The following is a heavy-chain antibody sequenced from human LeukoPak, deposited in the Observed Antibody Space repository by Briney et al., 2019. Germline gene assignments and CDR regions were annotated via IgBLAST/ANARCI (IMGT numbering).Heavy chain of an antibody. CDR2: IYYSGST. CDR3: ARDYGSSSPFFWFDP. D-gene: IGHD6-6*01. J-gene: IGHJ5*02. V-gene: IGHV4-59*11. Sequence: AETLSLTCTVSGGSISRHYWRWIRQPPGKGLEWIGYIYYSGSTTYNPSLKSRVTISVDTSNNQFSLKLSSVTAADTAVYYCARDYGSSSPFFWFDPWGQGTLVTVSS. CDR1: GGSISRHY.